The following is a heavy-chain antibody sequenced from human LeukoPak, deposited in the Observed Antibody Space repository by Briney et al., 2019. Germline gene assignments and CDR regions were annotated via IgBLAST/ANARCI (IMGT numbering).Heavy chain of an antibody. J-gene: IGHJ4*02. CDR2: VSAYNGNT. D-gene: IGHD3-10*01. CDR3: ARAEVAGSGRSPSFDY. CDR1: GYTFTSYG. V-gene: IGHV1-18*01. Sequence: ASVKVSCKASGYTFTSYGISWVRQAPGQGLEWMGWVSAYNGNTNYAQKLQGRVTMTTDTSTSTAYMELRSLRSDDTAVYYCARAEVAGSGRSPSFDYWGQGTLVTASS.